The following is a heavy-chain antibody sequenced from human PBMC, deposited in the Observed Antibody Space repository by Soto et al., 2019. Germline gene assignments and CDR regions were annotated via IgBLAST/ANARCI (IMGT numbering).Heavy chain of an antibody. D-gene: IGHD3-10*01. CDR1: GFTFSNYG. V-gene: IGHV3-33*01. CDR3: AAGEPLNY. J-gene: IGHJ4*02. CDR2: IWYDGSNK. Sequence: QMQLVESGGGVVQPGRSLRLSCATSGFTFSNYGMHWVRQAPGKGLEWVAIIWYDGSNKYYADSVKDRFTISRDNSKNTVSLQMNSLRAEDTAMYYCAAGEPLNYWGQGTLVTVSS.